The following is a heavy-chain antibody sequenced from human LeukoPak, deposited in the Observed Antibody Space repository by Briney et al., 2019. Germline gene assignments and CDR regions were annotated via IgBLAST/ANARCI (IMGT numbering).Heavy chain of an antibody. CDR1: GFSFRSYD. CDR3: ARRSAAAGIDAFDI. CDR2: VGTGGDT. Sequence: GSLRLSCSASGFSFRSYDMHWVRQPTGKGLEWVSAVGTGGDTYYAGSVKGRFTVVRENAKNTLYLQMNSLRAGDTAMYYCARRSAAAGIDAFDIWGQGTMVTVSS. V-gene: IGHV3-13*01. D-gene: IGHD6-13*01. J-gene: IGHJ3*02.